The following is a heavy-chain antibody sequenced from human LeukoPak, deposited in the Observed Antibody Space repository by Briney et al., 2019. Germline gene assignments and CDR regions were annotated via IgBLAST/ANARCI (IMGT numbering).Heavy chain of an antibody. CDR2: IKQDGSEK. CDR1: GFTFSSYW. Sequence: PGGSLRLSCAASGFTFSSYWMSWVRQAPGKGLEWVANIKQDGSEKYYVDSVKGRFTISRDNAKNSLYLQMNSLRAEDTALYYCAKDRGWFGELLSPLFDYWGQGTLVTVSS. V-gene: IGHV3-7*03. CDR3: AKDRGWFGELLSPLFDY. D-gene: IGHD3-10*01. J-gene: IGHJ4*02.